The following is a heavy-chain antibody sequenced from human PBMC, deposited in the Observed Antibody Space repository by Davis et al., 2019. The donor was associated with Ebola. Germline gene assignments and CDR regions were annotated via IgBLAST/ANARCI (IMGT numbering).Heavy chain of an antibody. Sequence: ASVKVSCKASGYTFTNYGITWVRQAPGQGLEWMGRINPNSGGTNYAQQFQGRVTMTEDKSTDKAYMELTGLRYDDTAVYYCARLGGIAVADWFDPWGQGTLVTVSS. D-gene: IGHD6-19*01. CDR2: INPNSGGT. V-gene: IGHV1-18*04. CDR1: GYTFTNYG. J-gene: IGHJ5*02. CDR3: ARLGGIAVADWFDP.